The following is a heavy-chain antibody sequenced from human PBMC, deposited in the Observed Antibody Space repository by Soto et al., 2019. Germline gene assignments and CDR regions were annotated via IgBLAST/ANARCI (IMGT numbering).Heavy chain of an antibody. Sequence: PGGSLRLSCAASGFTFNGYWMHWVRQAPGKGLVWVARIKTDGSSTDYADSVRGRFTISRDNAKNTLYLQMNSLRAEDTSVYYCLRSYDFWGQGTLVTVSS. J-gene: IGHJ4*02. CDR2: IKTDGSST. V-gene: IGHV3-74*01. CDR1: GFTFNGYW. CDR3: LRSYDF.